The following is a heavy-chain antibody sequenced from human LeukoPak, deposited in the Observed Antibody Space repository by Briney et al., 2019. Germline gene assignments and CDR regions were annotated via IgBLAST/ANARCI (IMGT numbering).Heavy chain of an antibody. CDR1: GFTFSSFE. Sequence: GGSLRLSCAASGFTFSSFEMNWVRQAPGRGLEWLSHISTSGGTKYYADSVKGRFTISRDNAENSVYLQMSGLTAEDTGLYYCARDATTADGWVYMDVWGKGTTVTISS. CDR3: ARDATTADGWVYMDV. D-gene: IGHD6-13*01. J-gene: IGHJ6*03. CDR2: ISTSGGTK. V-gene: IGHV3-48*03.